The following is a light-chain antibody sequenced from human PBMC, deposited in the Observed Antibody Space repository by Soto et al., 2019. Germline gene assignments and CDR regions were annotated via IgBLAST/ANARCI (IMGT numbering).Light chain of an antibody. CDR1: QDISNY. CDR3: QHSYSNFPIT. V-gene: IGKV1-39*01. CDR2: DAS. J-gene: IGKJ5*01. Sequence: DIQMTQSPSSLSASVGDRVTITCQASQDISNYLNWYQQKPGKAPKLLIYDASSLQSGVPSRFSGRGSGAEYTLTISSLQPEDFATYFCQHSYSNFPITFGQGTRLEI.